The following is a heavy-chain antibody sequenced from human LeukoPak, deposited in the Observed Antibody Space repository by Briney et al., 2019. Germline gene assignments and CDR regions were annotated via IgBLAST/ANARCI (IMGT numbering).Heavy chain of an antibody. CDR2: IYYSGST. J-gene: IGHJ4*02. Sequence: PSETLSLTCTVSGGSISSYYWGWIRQPPGKGLEWIGYIYYSGSTNYNPSLKSRVTISVDTSKNQFSLKLSSVTAADTAVYYCARVNSGYSYGYPHEYFDYWGQGTLVTVSS. V-gene: IGHV4-59*01. CDR1: GGSISSYY. D-gene: IGHD5-18*01. CDR3: ARVNSGYSYGYPHEYFDY.